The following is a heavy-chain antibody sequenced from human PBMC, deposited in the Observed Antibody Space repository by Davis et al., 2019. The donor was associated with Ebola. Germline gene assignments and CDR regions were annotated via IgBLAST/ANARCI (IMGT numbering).Heavy chain of an antibody. J-gene: IGHJ4*02. D-gene: IGHD4-17*01. CDR3: ARTMTTVTGFDY. Sequence: GESLKISCAASGFTFSSYAMSWVRQAPGKGLEWVSAISGSGGSTYYADSVKGRFTISRDNAKNSLYLQMNSLRAEDTAVYYCARTMTTVTGFDYWGQGTLVTVSS. CDR1: GFTFSSYA. CDR2: ISGSGGST. V-gene: IGHV3-23*01.